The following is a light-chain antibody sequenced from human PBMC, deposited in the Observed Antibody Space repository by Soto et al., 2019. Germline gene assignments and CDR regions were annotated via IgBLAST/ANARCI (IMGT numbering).Light chain of an antibody. V-gene: IGLV1-47*02. CDR3: AAWDDSLTGRV. CDR1: GSNLGPNY. Sequence: QSVLTQSPSASGTPGQRITISCSGSGSNLGPNYVYWFQQFPGTAPKLLIYNDDQRPSGVPDRFSGSKSGTSASLGISGLRSEDEADYYCAAWDDSLTGRVFGGGTKGTVL. CDR2: NDD. J-gene: IGLJ3*02.